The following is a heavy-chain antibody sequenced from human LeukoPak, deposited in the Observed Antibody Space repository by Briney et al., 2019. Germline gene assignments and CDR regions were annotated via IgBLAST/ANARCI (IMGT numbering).Heavy chain of an antibody. J-gene: IGHJ4*02. D-gene: IGHD4-17*01. CDR3: ARGPDYGDYVGY. Sequence: KPSETLSLTCTVSGGSISSSSYYWGWIRQPPGKGLEWIGSIYYSGSTYYNPSLKSRVTISVDTSKNQFSLKLSSVTAADTAVYYCARGPDYGDYVGYWGQGTLVTVSS. CDR2: IYYSGST. V-gene: IGHV4-39*01. CDR1: GGSISSSSYY.